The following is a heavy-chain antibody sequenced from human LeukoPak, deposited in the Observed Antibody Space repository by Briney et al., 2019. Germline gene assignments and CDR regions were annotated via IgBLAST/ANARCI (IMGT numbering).Heavy chain of an antibody. Sequence: PSQTLSLTCTVSGGSISSGSYYWSWIRQPAGKGLEWIGRIYTSGSTNYNPSLKSRVTISVDTSKNQFSLKLSSVTAADTAVYYCARGTRDGYNLIDYWGQGTLVTVSS. CDR3: ARGTRDGYNLIDY. D-gene: IGHD5-24*01. CDR1: GGSISSGSYY. CDR2: IYTSGST. V-gene: IGHV4-61*02. J-gene: IGHJ4*02.